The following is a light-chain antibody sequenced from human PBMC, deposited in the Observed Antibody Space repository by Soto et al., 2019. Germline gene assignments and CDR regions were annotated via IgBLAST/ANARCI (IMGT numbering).Light chain of an antibody. J-gene: IGLJ1*01. CDR2: EVN. CDR1: SSDVGGYNY. Sequence: QSALPQSPSASGSPGQSVTISCTGTSSDVGGYNYVSWYQQYPGKVPKLMVYEVNKRPSGVPDRFSGSKSGNTASLTVSGLQADDEADYYCTSYAGGNNVFGTGTKLTLL. CDR3: TSYAGGNNV. V-gene: IGLV2-8*01.